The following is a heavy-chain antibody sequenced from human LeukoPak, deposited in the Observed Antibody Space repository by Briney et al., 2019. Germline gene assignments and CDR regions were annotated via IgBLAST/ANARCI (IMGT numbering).Heavy chain of an antibody. D-gene: IGHD1-26*01. J-gene: IGHJ3*02. CDR3: TRGVTTSDAFDI. CDR2: IRNKANSYAT. V-gene: IGHV3-73*01. Sequence: GGSLRLSCAASGFTFSGSAMHWLRQASGRGLEWVGRIRNKANSYATTYAASVTGRFTISRDDSKHTAYLQMNSLKTEDTAVYYCTRGVTTSDAFDIWGQGTMVTVSS. CDR1: GFTFSGSA.